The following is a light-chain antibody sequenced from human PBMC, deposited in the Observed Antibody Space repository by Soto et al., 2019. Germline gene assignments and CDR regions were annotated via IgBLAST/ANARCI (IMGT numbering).Light chain of an antibody. CDR2: GAS. V-gene: IGKV3-15*01. J-gene: IGKJ5*01. CDR3: QQYNNWPLT. CDR1: QSVSSN. Sequence: EIVMTQSPATLSVSPGERATLSCRASQSVSSNLAWYQQKPGQAPRLLIYGASTSATGIPARFSGSGSGTDFTLTISSLQSEDFAVYYCQQYNNWPLTFGQGTRLEIK.